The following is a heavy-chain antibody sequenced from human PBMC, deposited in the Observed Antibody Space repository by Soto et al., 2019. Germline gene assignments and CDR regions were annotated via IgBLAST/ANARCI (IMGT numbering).Heavy chain of an antibody. Sequence: GGSLRLSCAASGFTFSNYAMHWVRQAPGKGLEWVAVISYDGSNKYYADSVKGRFTISRDNSKNTLDLQVNSLRAEDTAVYYCARVPSSGWYVPLDYWGQGTLVTVSS. J-gene: IGHJ4*02. V-gene: IGHV3-30*04. CDR1: GFTFSNYA. D-gene: IGHD6-19*01. CDR2: ISYDGSNK. CDR3: ARVPSSGWYVPLDY.